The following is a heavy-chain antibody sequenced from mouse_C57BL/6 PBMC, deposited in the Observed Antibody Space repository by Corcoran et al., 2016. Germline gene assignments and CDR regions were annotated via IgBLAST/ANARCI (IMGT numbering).Heavy chain of an antibody. Sequence: VQLQQSGPELVKPGASVKISCKASGYTFTDYYMNWVKQSHGKSLEWIGDINPNNGGTSYNQKFKGKATLTVDKSSSTAYMELRSLTSADSAVYYCARSGWYYAMDYWGQGTSVTVSS. V-gene: IGHV1-26*01. J-gene: IGHJ4*01. CDR2: INPNNGGT. CDR3: ARSGWYYAMDY. CDR1: GYTFTDYY. D-gene: IGHD2-3*01.